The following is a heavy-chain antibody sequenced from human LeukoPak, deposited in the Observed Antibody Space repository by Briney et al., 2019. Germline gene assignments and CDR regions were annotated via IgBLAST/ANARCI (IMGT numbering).Heavy chain of an antibody. Sequence: GGSLRLSCAASGFNFSNYAMSWVRQAPGKGLEWVSGISGSGGSTYYADSVKGRFTISRDNSKNTPYLQMNSLRAEDTAVYYCAKLRADHDAFDIWGQGTMVTVSS. V-gene: IGHV3-23*01. CDR3: AKLRADHDAFDI. CDR1: GFNFSNYA. CDR2: ISGSGGST. J-gene: IGHJ3*02.